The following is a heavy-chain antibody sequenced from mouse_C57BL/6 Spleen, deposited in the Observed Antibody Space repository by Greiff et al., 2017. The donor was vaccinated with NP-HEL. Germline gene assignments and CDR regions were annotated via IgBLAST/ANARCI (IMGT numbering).Heavy chain of an antibody. J-gene: IGHJ2*01. V-gene: IGHV1-42*01. CDR3: ASNWDGFFDY. Sequence: VQLQQSGPELVKPGASVKISCKASGYSFTGYYMNWVKQSPEKSLEWIGGINPSTGGTTYNQKFKAKATLTVDKSSSTAYMQLKSLTSEDSAVYYCASNWDGFFDYWGQGTTLTVSS. CDR2: INPSTGGT. D-gene: IGHD2-3*01. CDR1: GYSFTGYY.